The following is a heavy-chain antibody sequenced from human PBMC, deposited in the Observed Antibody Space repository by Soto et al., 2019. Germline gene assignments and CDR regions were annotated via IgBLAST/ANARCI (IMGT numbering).Heavy chain of an antibody. V-gene: IGHV1-3*01. D-gene: IGHD3-3*01. CDR3: ARDLEVYDFWSGSRFDP. CDR1: VYTFTGYY. J-gene: IGHJ5*02. CDR2: INAGNGNT. Sequence: ASVTVSCKASVYTFTGYYIHWVRQAPGQGLEWMGWINAGNGNTEYSQKFQGRVTITRDTSASTAYMELSSLRSEDTAVYYCARDLEVYDFWSGSRFDPWGQGTLVTVSS.